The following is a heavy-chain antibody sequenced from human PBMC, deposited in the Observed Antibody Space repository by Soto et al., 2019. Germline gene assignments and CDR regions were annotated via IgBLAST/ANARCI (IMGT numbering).Heavy chain of an antibody. CDR2: ISLYSDGT. Sequence: ASVKVSCKTSGYTFSNYGITWVRQAPGQPLEWLGWISLYSDGTNYAQKFQGRVTITRDTSASTAYMELSSLRSEDTAVYYCARSYYDSSGYYYEVEGSWFDPWGQGTLVTVSS. J-gene: IGHJ5*02. CDR3: ARSYYDSSGYYYEVEGSWFDP. CDR1: GYTFSNYG. V-gene: IGHV1-18*01. D-gene: IGHD3-22*01.